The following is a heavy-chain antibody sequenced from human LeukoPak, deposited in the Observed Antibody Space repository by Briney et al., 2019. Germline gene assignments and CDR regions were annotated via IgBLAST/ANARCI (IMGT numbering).Heavy chain of an antibody. CDR2: IYPGDSDT. CDR3: ARHSANSPRITIFGVITT. V-gene: IGHV5-51*01. J-gene: IGHJ5*02. CDR1: GYSFTTYW. D-gene: IGHD3-3*01. Sequence: GESLKISCQGSGYSFTTYWIGWVRQMPGKGLEWMGIIYPGDSDTRYSPSFQGQVTISADKSISTAYLQWNSLKASDTAMYYCARHSANSPRITIFGVITTWGQGTQVTVSS.